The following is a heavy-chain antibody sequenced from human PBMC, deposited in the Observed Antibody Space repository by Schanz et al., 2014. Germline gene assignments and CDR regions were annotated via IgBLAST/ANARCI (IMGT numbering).Heavy chain of an antibody. D-gene: IGHD5-12*01. CDR3: ARDEGKDGYNLAFDV. Sequence: EVQLVESGGGLIHPGGSLRLSCAVSGFTVNTNYMTWVRQAPGKGLECVSILYIRSTYYADSVKGRFTISRDNSKNMVFLQMNILRVEDTAIYYCARDEGKDGYNLAFDVWGQGTLVTVSS. V-gene: IGHV3-53*01. CDR2: LYIRST. J-gene: IGHJ3*01. CDR1: GFTVNTNY.